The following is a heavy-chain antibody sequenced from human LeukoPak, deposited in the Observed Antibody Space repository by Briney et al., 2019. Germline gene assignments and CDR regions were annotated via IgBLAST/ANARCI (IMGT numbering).Heavy chain of an antibody. CDR2: ISSSGSTI. CDR3: VRNRQKAPSGGGRYYYYMDV. CDR1: GFTFSDYY. V-gene: IGHV3-11*04. D-gene: IGHD3-16*01. Sequence: PGRSLRLSCAASGFTFSDYYMSWIRQAPGKGLEWVSYISSSGSTIYYADSVKGRFTISRDNAKNSLYLQMNSLRAEDTAVYYCVRNRQKAPSGGGRYYYYMDVWGKGTTVTVSS. J-gene: IGHJ6*03.